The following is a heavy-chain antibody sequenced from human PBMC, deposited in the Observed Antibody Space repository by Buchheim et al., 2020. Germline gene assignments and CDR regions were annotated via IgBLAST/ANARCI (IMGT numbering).Heavy chain of an antibody. CDR1: GFTFSSHW. CDR2: INSDGGRT. J-gene: IGHJ6*02. CDR3: ARESSYYYGMDV. Sequence: EVQLVESGGGLVQPGGSLRLSCAASGFTFSSHWMHWVRQAPGKGLVWVSHINSDGGRTNYADSVKGRITISRDNAKKTLYLQMNSLRAEDTAVYYCARESSYYYGMDVWGLGTT. V-gene: IGHV3-74*01.